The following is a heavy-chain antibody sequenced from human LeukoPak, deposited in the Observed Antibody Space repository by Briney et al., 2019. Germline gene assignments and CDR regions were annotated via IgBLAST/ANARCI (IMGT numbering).Heavy chain of an antibody. CDR1: GYTFTSYD. J-gene: IGHJ5*02. CDR2: MNPNSGNT. V-gene: IGHV1-8*01. Sequence: GSVKVSCKASGYTFTSYDINWVRQATGQGLEWMGWMNPNSGNTGYAQKFQGRVTMTRNTSISTAYMELSSLRSEDTAVYYCARGLRFLEWLLSWFDPWGQGTLVTVSS. CDR3: ARGLRFLEWLLSWFDP. D-gene: IGHD3-3*01.